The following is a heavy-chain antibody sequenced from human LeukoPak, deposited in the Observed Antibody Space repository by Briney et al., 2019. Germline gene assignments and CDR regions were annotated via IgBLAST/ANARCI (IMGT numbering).Heavy chain of an antibody. J-gene: IGHJ4*02. CDR3: ARDPHCGSTSCLSYFDY. D-gene: IGHD2-2*01. V-gene: IGHV3-64*01. CDR2: VSSNGDST. CDR1: GFTFSSHA. Sequence: QPGGSLRLSCAASGFTFSSHAMHWVRQAPGKGLEYVSAVSSNGDSTYYANSVKGRFTISRDNSKNTLYLQMGSLRAEDMAVYYCARDPHCGSTSCLSYFDYWGQGTLVTVSS.